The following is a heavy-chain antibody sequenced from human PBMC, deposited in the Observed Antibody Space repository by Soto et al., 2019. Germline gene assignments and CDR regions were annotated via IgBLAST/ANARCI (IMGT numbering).Heavy chain of an antibody. J-gene: IGHJ4*02. D-gene: IGHD5-12*01. CDR1: DDSINSDKYY. V-gene: IGHV4-39*01. CDR2: SYYRGNA. Sequence: QLQLQESGPGLVKPSETLSLTCSVSDDSINSDKYYWGWIRQPPGKGLEWIGSSYYRGNAYYNPSLQTRVTISQDKSKSQFSLKLNSVTAADSAVYFCARLEGLATISYYFDFWGPGALVTVSS. CDR3: ARLEGLATISYYFDF.